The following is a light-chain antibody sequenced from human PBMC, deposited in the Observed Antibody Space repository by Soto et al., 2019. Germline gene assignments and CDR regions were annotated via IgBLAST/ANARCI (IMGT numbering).Light chain of an antibody. J-gene: IGKJ1*01. V-gene: IGKV1-5*03. CDR3: QHYNSYSEA. CDR2: KAS. Sequence: DIQSTQSPCTLSGSVVDRVTITCRASQTISSWLAWYQQKPGTAPKLLIYKASTLKSGVPSRFSGSGSGTEFTLTISSLQPDDFATYYCQHYNSYSEAFGQGTKVDIK. CDR1: QTISSW.